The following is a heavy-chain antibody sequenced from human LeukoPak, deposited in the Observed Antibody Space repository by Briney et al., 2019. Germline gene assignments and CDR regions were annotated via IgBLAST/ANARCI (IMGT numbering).Heavy chain of an antibody. D-gene: IGHD2-15*01. J-gene: IGHJ4*02. CDR1: GFTFSSYS. Sequence: PGGSLRLSCAASGFTFSSYSMNWVRQAPGKGLEWVSSISSSNSYIYYADSVKGRFTISRDNAKNSLYLQMNSLRAEDTAVYYCARSSCSGGSCYYSDYWGQGTLVTVSS. V-gene: IGHV3-21*01. CDR3: ARSSCSGGSCYYSDY. CDR2: ISSSNSYI.